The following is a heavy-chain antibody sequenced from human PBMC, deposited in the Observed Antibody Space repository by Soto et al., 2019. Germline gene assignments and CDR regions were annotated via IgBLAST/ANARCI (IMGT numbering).Heavy chain of an antibody. CDR3: ARCPTYYDILTGYSPPNYYYYYGMDV. J-gene: IGHJ6*02. Sequence: SETLSLTCTVSVGSISSGGYYWIWIRHHPGKGLEWIGYIYYSGSTYYNPSLKSRVTISVDTSKNQFSLKLSSVTAADTAVYYCARCPTYYDILTGYSPPNYYYYYGMDVWGQGTTVTVSS. CDR1: VGSISSGGYY. V-gene: IGHV4-31*03. D-gene: IGHD3-9*01. CDR2: IYYSGST.